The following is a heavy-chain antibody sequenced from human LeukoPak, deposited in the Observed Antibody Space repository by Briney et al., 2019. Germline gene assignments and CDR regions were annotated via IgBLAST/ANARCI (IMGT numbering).Heavy chain of an antibody. CDR3: ARRHHFGFLDS. V-gene: IGHV3-7*04. CDR1: GVMLPSYW. D-gene: IGHD3-10*01. J-gene: IGHJ4*02. CDR2: IKQDGSEK. Sequence: GGSLRLSCAASGVMLPSYWMTWVRQAPGKGLEGVANIKQDGSEKYCGDSVKGRFTISRDNAKNSVYLEMNSLRAEDTAVYYCARRHHFGFLDSWGQGTLVTVS.